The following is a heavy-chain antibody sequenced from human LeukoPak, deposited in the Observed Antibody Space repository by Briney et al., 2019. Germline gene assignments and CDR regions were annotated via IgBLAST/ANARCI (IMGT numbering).Heavy chain of an antibody. D-gene: IGHD7-27*01. J-gene: IGHJ6*03. Sequence: SETLSLTCAVYGGSFSGYYWSWIRQPPGKGLEWIGYIYYSGSTNYNPSLKSRVTISVDTSKNQFSLKLSSVTAADTAVYYCARMGKPNYYYYYMDVWGKGTTVTISS. CDR3: ARMGKPNYYYYYMDV. CDR2: IYYSGST. CDR1: GGSFSGYY. V-gene: IGHV4-59*01.